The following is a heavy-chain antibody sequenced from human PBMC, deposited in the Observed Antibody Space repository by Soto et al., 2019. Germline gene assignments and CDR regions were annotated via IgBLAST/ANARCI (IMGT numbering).Heavy chain of an antibody. J-gene: IGHJ6*02. CDR2: IYYSGST. CDR3: ARDGRGDFWSGYYTRYYYGMDV. Sequence: QVQLQESGPGLVKPSETLSLTCTVSGGSVSSGSNYWSWIRQPPGKGLEWIGYIYYSGSTNYNPSRTSRFTISVDTSKNQFSLKLSCVIAADTAVYYCARDGRGDFWSGYYTRYYYGMDVWGQGTTVTVSS. D-gene: IGHD3-3*01. CDR1: GGSVSSGSNY. V-gene: IGHV4-61*01.